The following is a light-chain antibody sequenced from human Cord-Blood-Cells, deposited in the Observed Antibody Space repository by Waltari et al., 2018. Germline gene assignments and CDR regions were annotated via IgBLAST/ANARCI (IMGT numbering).Light chain of an antibody. Sequence: QSALTQPASVSGSPGQSITISCTGTSSDVGSYNLVSWYQQHPGKAPKLLIYEGSKRRSGVSNRFSGSKSGNTASLTISGRQAEDEADYYCCSYAGSSTDVFGTGTKVTVL. CDR3: CSYAGSSTDV. V-gene: IGLV2-23*01. J-gene: IGLJ1*01. CDR2: EGS. CDR1: SSDVGSYNL.